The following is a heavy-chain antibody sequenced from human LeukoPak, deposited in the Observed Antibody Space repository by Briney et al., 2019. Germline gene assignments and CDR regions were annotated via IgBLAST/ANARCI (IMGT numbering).Heavy chain of an antibody. CDR2: IYYSGST. J-gene: IGHJ4*02. V-gene: IGHV4-59*01. Sequence: PSETLSLTCTVSGGSISSNYWSWIRQPPGKGLEWIGYIYYSGSTNYNPSLKSRVTISVDTSKNQFSLKLSSVTAADTAVYYCARNVEMATPTDWGQGTLVTVSS. CDR3: ARNVEMATPTD. CDR1: GGSISSNY. D-gene: IGHD5-24*01.